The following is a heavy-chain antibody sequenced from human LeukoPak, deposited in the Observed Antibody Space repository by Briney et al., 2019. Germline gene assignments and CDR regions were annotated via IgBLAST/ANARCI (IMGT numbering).Heavy chain of an antibody. Sequence: GGSLRLSCAASGFTFSSYAMSWVRQAPGKGLEWVSAISGGSGDNTYYADSVKGRFTISRDNSKNTVYLQMNSLRAEDTAVYYCAKDSPAVVVPAYWGQGTLVTVSS. CDR3: AKDSPAVVVPAY. V-gene: IGHV3-23*01. CDR2: ISGGSGDNT. J-gene: IGHJ4*02. D-gene: IGHD2-2*01. CDR1: GFTFSSYA.